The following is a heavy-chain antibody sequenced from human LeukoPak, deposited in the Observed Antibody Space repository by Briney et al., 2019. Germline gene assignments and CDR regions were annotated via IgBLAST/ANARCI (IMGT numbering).Heavy chain of an antibody. CDR3: ARDLPGAQAFDY. CDR2: IKEDGSEK. Sequence: GGSLRLSCVASGFTFSTYWMSWVRQAPGKGLEWGANIKEDGSEKYYVDSVKGRFTISRDNAKNSLYLQMNSLRAEDTAVYYCARDLPGAQAFDYWGQGTLVTVSS. V-gene: IGHV3-7*01. CDR1: GFTFSTYW. D-gene: IGHD1-26*01. J-gene: IGHJ4*02.